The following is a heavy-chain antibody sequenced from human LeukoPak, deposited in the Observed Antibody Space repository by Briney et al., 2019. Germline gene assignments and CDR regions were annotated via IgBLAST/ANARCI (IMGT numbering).Heavy chain of an antibody. D-gene: IGHD4-17*01. Sequence: GGSLRLSCAASGFTFSSYGMHWVRQAPGQGLSWVPFISYYGSNKYYADSVKGRFTISRDNSKNTLYLQMNSLRAEDTAVYYCAKDVLGTTAQDYYYYGMDVWGQGTTVTVSS. J-gene: IGHJ6*02. CDR1: GFTFSSYG. CDR3: AKDVLGTTAQDYYYYGMDV. V-gene: IGHV3-30*18. CDR2: ISYYGSNK.